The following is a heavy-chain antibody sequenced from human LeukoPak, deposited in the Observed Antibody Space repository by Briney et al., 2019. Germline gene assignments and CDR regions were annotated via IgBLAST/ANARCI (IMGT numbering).Heavy chain of an antibody. Sequence: GGSLRLSCAASGFTVSSNYMSWVRQAPGKGLEWVSVIYSGGSTYYADSVRGRFTISRDNAKNSLYLQMNSLRAEDTAVYYCARGELRYFDWLIGGYYFDYWGQGTLVTVSS. CDR3: ARGELRYFDWLIGGYYFDY. V-gene: IGHV3-66*01. CDR1: GFTVSSNY. D-gene: IGHD3-9*01. CDR2: IYSGGST. J-gene: IGHJ4*02.